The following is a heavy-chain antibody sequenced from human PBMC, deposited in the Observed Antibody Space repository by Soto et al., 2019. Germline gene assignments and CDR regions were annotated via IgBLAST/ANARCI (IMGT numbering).Heavy chain of an antibody. Sequence: SGPTLVNPTQTLTLTCTFSGFSLSTSGMRVSWIRQPPGKALEWLARIDWDDDKFYSTSLKTRLTISKDTSKNQVVLTMTNMDPVDTATYYCARIPDRSSSGIDAFDIWGQGTMVTVSS. V-gene: IGHV2-70*04. CDR2: IDWDDDK. CDR3: ARIPDRSSSGIDAFDI. J-gene: IGHJ3*02. CDR1: GFSLSTSGMR. D-gene: IGHD6-6*01.